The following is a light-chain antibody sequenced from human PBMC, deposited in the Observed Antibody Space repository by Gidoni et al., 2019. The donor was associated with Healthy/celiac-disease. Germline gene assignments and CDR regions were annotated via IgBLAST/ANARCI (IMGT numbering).Light chain of an antibody. Sequence: SYVLTQPPSVSVAPGKTARITCGGNNIGSKSVHWSQQQPGQAPVLVIYYDSDRPSWIPERFSGSNSGNTATLTISRVEAGDEADYYCQVWDSSSDHLAVFGGGTQLTVL. V-gene: IGLV3-21*04. CDR2: YDS. J-gene: IGLJ7*01. CDR3: QVWDSSSDHLAV. CDR1: NIGSKS.